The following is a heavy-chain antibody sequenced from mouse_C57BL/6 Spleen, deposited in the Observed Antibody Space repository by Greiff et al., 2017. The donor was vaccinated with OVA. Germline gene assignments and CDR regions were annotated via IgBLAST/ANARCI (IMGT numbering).Heavy chain of an antibody. CDR3: ARAVDGSGAY. CDR2: IDPSDSYT. D-gene: IGHD2-3*01. J-gene: IGHJ3*01. V-gene: IGHV1-69*01. Sequence: QVHVKQPGAELVMPGASVKLSCKASGYTFTSYWMHWVKQRPGQGLEWIGEIDPSDSYTNYNQKFQGKSTLTVDKSSSTAYMQLSSLTSEDSAVYYCARAVDGSGAYWGQGTLVTVSA. CDR1: GYTFTSYW.